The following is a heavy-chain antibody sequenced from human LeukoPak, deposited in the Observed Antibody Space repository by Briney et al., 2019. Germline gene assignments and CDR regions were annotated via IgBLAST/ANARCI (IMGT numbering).Heavy chain of an antibody. CDR2: INPNSGGT. Sequence: ASVKVSCKASGYTFTNYAISWVRQAPGQGLEWMGRINPNSGGTNYAQNFEGRVTMTRDTSISTAYMELSRLTSDDTAVYYCARDGRTMASSQPYYFDSWGQGTLVTVSS. CDR1: GYTFTNYA. V-gene: IGHV1-2*02. CDR3: ARDGRTMASSQPYYFDS. J-gene: IGHJ4*02. D-gene: IGHD5-24*01.